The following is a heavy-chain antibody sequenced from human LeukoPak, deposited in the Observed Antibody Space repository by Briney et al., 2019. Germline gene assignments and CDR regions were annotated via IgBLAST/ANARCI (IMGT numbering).Heavy chain of an antibody. D-gene: IGHD4-17*01. CDR3: ASSGDYRFDY. V-gene: IGHV4-34*01. Sequence: SETLSLTCAVYGGSFSGYYWSWIRQPPGKGLEWIGEINHSGSTNYSPSLKSRVTISVDTSKNQFSLKLSSVTAADTAVYYCASSGDYRFDYWGQGTLVTVSS. CDR1: GGSFSGYY. J-gene: IGHJ4*02. CDR2: INHSGST.